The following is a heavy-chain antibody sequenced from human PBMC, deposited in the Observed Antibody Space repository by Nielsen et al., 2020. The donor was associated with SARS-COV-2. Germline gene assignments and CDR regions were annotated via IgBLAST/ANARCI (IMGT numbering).Heavy chain of an antibody. J-gene: IGHJ6*03. CDR3: ARALPRALGYMDV. CDR1: GGSISSSSYY. V-gene: IGHV4-39*07. Sequence: SETLSLTCTVSGGSISSSSYYWGWIRQPPGKGLEWIGSIYYSGSTYYNPSLKSRVTISVDTSKNQFSLKLSSVTAADTAVYYCARALPRALGYMDVWGKGTTVTVSS. CDR2: IYYSGST.